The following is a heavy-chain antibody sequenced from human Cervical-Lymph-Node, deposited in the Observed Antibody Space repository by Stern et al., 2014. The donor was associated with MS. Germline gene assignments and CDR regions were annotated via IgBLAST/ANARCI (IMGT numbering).Heavy chain of an antibody. Sequence: EVQLVESGAVVKRPGESLQISCQGSENSFTSHWIGWVRQMPGKGLEWMGIIYPGDSDTSYSPSFQGQVTISSDKSMNTAYLHWSSLKASDNAMYYCARLSMSWIDSWVISWGQGTLVTVSA. D-gene: IGHD2-2*03. J-gene: IGHJ4*02. CDR2: IYPGDSDT. V-gene: IGHV5-51*03. CDR3: ARLSMSWIDSWVIS. CDR1: ENSFTSHW.